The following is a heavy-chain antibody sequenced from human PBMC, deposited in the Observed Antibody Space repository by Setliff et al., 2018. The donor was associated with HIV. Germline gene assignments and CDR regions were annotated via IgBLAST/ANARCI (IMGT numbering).Heavy chain of an antibody. CDR1: GFTFSDYY. V-gene: IGHV4-38-2*01. CDR3: ARESLNWGELASNPDASDI. D-gene: IGHD3-16*02. CDR2: FYKTGYT. Sequence: PGGSLRLSCAASGFTFSDYYMSWIRQPPGKGLEWVGRFYKTGYTYYTPSLKSRVIISLDTSKNHLSLKLRSVTPADTAVYYCARESLNWGELASNPDASDIWGQGTMVTVSS. J-gene: IGHJ3*02.